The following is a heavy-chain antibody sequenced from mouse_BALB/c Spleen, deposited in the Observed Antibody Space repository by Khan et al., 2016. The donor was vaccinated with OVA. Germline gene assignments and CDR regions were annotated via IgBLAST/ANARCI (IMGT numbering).Heavy chain of an antibody. Sequence: QMQLEESGAELVKPGASVKLSCKASGYTFTSYYMYWVKQRPGQGLEWIGEINPSDGDTNFNEKFKSKATLTVDKSSSTVYMQLSSLTSEDSAVYYCTRSGYGTFAYWGQGTLGTVSA. V-gene: IGHV1S81*02. CDR1: GYTFTSYY. J-gene: IGHJ3*01. D-gene: IGHD2-1*01. CDR3: TRSGYGTFAY. CDR2: INPSDGDT.